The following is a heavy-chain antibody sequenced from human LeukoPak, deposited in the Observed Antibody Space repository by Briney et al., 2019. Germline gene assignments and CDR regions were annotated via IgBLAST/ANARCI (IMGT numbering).Heavy chain of an antibody. CDR1: GFIFTTYS. J-gene: IGHJ4*02. Sequence: GGSLRLSCAASGFIFTTYSMNWVRQAPGKGLEWVSAISSSSDYIFYADSVKGRFTISRDNAKDSLYLQMNNLRAEDTAVYYCASNGRDVGTNFDSWGQGETGAVSS. D-gene: IGHD5-24*01. CDR3: ASNGRDVGTNFDS. CDR2: ISSSSDYI. V-gene: IGHV3-21*01.